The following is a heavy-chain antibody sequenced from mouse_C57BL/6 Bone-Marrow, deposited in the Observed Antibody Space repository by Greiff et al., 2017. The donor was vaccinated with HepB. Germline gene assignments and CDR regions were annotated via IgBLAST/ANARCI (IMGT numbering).Heavy chain of an antibody. Sequence: DVKLQESGGDLVKPGGSLKLSCAASGFTFSSYGMSWVRQTPDKRLEWVATISSGGSYTYYPDSVKGRFTISRDNAKNTLYLQMSSLKSEDTAMYYCARKGFDFDYWGQGTTLTVSS. CDR2: ISSGGSYT. J-gene: IGHJ2*01. CDR3: ARKGFDFDY. V-gene: IGHV5-6*02. CDR1: GFTFSSYG.